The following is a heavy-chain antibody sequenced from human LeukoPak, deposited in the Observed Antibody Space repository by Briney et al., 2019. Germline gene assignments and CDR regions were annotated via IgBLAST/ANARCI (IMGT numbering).Heavy chain of an antibody. CDR1: GFTVSSNS. CDR2: ISGSGGST. V-gene: IGHV3-23*01. Sequence: PGGSLRLSCTVSGFTVSSNSMSWVRQAPGKGLEWVSAISGSGGSTYYADSVKGRFTISRDNSKNTLYLQMNSLRAEDTAVYYCAKEFSGYLNYFDYWGQGTLVTVSS. D-gene: IGHD3-22*01. J-gene: IGHJ4*02. CDR3: AKEFSGYLNYFDY.